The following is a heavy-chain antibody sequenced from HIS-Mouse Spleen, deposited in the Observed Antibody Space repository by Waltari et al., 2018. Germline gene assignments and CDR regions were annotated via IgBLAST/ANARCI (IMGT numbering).Heavy chain of an antibody. CDR1: GYTCTGYY. CDR3: ARDRGTVEMATMTWFDP. CDR2: INPNTGGT. D-gene: IGHD5-12*01. V-gene: IGHV1-2*05. J-gene: IGHJ5*02. Sequence: QVQLVQSGAEVKKPGASVKVSCKASGYTCTGYYMHWVRQAPGQGLEWMGRINPNTGGTNPAQTFQGRSTMTRHTSISTAYMGLRRLRSDDTVVYYCARDRGTVEMATMTWFDPWGQGTLVTVSS.